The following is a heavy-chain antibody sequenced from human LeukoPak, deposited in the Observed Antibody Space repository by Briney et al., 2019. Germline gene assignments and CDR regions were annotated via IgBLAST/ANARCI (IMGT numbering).Heavy chain of an antibody. CDR3: LRTAQSGPTGWFDP. V-gene: IGHV3-21*01. Sequence: GGSLRLSCAASGFTVSSNYISWVRQAPGKGLEWVSSISSTGSYIYYADSVKGRFTISRDNPGNVMYLQMDSLRAEDTAVYYCLRTAQSGPTGWFDPWGQGTLVTVSS. CDR1: GFTVSSNY. D-gene: IGHD1-1*01. CDR2: ISSTGSYI. J-gene: IGHJ5*02.